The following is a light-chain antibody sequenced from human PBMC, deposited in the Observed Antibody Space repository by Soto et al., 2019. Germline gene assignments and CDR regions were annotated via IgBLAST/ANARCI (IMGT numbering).Light chain of an antibody. CDR2: GAS. CDR3: KQYGSAPYT. V-gene: IGKV3-20*01. J-gene: IGKJ2*01. CDR1: QSLNSGY. Sequence: LSPGEGASVSCRASQSLNSGYLAWYQQKPGQAPRLLIYGASSRATGIPDRFSGSRSGTNFTLTISRLEPEDFAVYFCKQYGSAPYTFGQGTKVDIK.